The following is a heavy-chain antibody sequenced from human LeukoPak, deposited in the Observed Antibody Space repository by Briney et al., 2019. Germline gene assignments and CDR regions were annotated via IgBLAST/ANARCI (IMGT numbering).Heavy chain of an antibody. D-gene: IGHD6-13*01. V-gene: IGHV3-48*04. CDR1: GFTFSTSG. J-gene: IGHJ4*02. CDR2: ISNSSSTI. Sequence: GGSLRLSCAASGFTFSTSGMNWVRQAPGKGLEWVSYISNSSSTIYYADSVKGRFTISRDNAKNSMYLQMNSLRAQDTAVYFCVRRTAAVYFDHWGQGILVSVSS. CDR3: VRRTAAVYFDH.